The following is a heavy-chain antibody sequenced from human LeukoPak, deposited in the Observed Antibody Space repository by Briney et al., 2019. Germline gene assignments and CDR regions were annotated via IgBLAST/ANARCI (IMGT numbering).Heavy chain of an antibody. Sequence: SETLSLTCTVSGYSISSGYYWGWIRQPPGKGLEWIGSIYHSGSTYYNPSLKSRVTISVDTSKNQFSLKLSSVTAADTAVYYCASLVDSSGYLTPLDYWGQGTLVTVSS. V-gene: IGHV4-38-2*02. CDR2: IYHSGST. CDR1: GYSISSGYY. D-gene: IGHD3-22*01. J-gene: IGHJ4*02. CDR3: ASLVDSSGYLTPLDY.